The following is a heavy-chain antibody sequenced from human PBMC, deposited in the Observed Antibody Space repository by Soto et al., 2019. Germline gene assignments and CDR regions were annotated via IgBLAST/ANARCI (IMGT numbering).Heavy chain of an antibody. Sequence: QLHLVQSGAVVKKPGASVTVSCSASGYPVTAYYMHWVRQAPGRGLEWMGGINPATAAAKYTQTFQGRVTMTRDTSTSTVFMELSGLTPEDTAIFYWARGGGVGVAGSAAFDMWGQGTLVTVSS. V-gene: IGHV1-2*02. D-gene: IGHD3-3*01. J-gene: IGHJ3*02. CDR1: GYPVTAYY. CDR2: INPATAAA. CDR3: ARGGGVGVAGSAAFDM.